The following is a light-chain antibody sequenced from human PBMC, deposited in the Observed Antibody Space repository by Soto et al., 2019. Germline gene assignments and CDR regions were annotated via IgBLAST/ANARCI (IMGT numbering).Light chain of an antibody. Sequence: TQSPSFVSASVGDRVTITCRASQDINNYLAWYQQKPGQAPRLLIHGASSRATGVPARFSGSGSGTEFTLTISSLQSEDFAVYYCQQYHNWPPQYTFGQGTKLQIK. J-gene: IGKJ2*01. V-gene: IGKV3-15*01. CDR3: QQYHNWPPQYT. CDR2: GAS. CDR1: QDINNY.